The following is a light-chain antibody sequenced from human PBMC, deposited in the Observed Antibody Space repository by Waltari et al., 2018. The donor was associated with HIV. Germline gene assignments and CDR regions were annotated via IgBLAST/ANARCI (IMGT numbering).Light chain of an antibody. J-gene: IGLJ3*02. CDR1: TSNIGTNN. Sequence: QSVLTQPPSASGTPGQRIIISCSGSTSNIGTNNVNWYQQLPGTTPRLLMHSNIQRLSWVPDRFSGSRSGTSASLAISGLQSEDEADYYCSAWEASLGAWMFGGGTKLTVL. CDR3: SAWEASLGAWM. V-gene: IGLV1-44*01. CDR2: SNI.